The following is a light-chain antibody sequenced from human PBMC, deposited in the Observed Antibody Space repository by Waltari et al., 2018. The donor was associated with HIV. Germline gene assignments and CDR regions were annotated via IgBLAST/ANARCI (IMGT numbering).Light chain of an antibody. Sequence: EIVLTQSPGTLPLSPGDRATLSGRASQSVSNNYLAWYQQKPRQAPRLLIYDTSTRATGIPDRFSGSGSGTDFTLTISRLEPEDFAVYYCQQYVTTVYSFGQGTKLEIK. V-gene: IGKV3-20*01. CDR2: DTS. CDR1: QSVSNNY. CDR3: QQYVTTVYS. J-gene: IGKJ2*03.